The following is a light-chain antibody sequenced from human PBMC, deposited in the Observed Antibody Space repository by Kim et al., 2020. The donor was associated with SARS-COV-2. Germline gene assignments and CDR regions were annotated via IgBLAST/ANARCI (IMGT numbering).Light chain of an antibody. J-gene: IGLJ3*02. CDR3: AAWDDSLNAWV. Sequence: GQRVTISCSGSSSNLRSDIVNWYQQRPGAAPKLLIYSNNQRPSGVPDRFSGSKSGTSASLAISGLQSEDEADYYCAAWDDSLNAWVFGGGTQLTVL. CDR2: SNN. CDR1: SSNLRSDI. V-gene: IGLV1-44*01.